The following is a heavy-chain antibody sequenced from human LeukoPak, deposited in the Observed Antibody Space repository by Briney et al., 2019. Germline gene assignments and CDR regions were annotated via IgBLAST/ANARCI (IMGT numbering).Heavy chain of an antibody. D-gene: IGHD3-22*01. CDR2: INPNSGGT. CDR1: GYTFTGYY. Sequence: ASVKVSCKASGYTFTGYYMHWVRQAPGQGLEWMEWINPNSGGTNYAQKFQGRVTMTRDTSISTAYMELSRLRSNDTAMYYCARHDSSGPYNAFDIWGQGTMVTVSS. CDR3: ARHDSSGPYNAFDI. J-gene: IGHJ3*02. V-gene: IGHV1-2*02.